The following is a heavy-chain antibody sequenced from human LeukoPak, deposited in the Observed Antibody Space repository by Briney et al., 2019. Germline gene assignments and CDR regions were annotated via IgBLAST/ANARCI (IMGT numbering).Heavy chain of an antibody. V-gene: IGHV4-39*07. Sequence: PSETLSLTCTVSGGSISSSSYYWGWSRQPPGKGLEWSGSIYYSGSTYYNPSLKSRVTISVDTSKNQFSLKLSSVTAADTAVYYCARELGGDYGDYLDYWGQGTLVTVSS. CDR2: IYYSGST. J-gene: IGHJ4*02. D-gene: IGHD4-17*01. CDR1: GGSISSSSYY. CDR3: ARELGGDYGDYLDY.